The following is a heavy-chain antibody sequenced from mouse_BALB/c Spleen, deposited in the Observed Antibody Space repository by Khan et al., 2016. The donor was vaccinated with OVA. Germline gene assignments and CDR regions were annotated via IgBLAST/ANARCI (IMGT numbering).Heavy chain of an antibody. CDR3: ARDYGSLYWYFDV. Sequence: VQLKQSGPGLVKPSQTVSLTCTVTGISITSGNYRWSWIRQFPGNKLEWIGNIYYSGTVTYNQSLTSRTTITRATSKNQFFLVKNSLTAEDAATYSCARDYGSLYWYFDVWGAGTTVTVSS. CDR1: GISITSGNYR. CDR2: IYYSGTV. D-gene: IGHD1-1*01. J-gene: IGHJ1*01. V-gene: IGHV3-5*02.